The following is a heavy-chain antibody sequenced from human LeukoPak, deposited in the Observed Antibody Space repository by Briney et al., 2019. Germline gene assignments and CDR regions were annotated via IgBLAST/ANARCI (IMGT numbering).Heavy chain of an antibody. J-gene: IGHJ1*01. CDR3: AKALTLYCSSTSCYTSKH. CDR1: GFTFSSYA. V-gene: IGHV3-23*01. Sequence: GGSLRLSCAASGFTFSSYAMSWVRQAPGKGLEWVSAISGSGGSTYYADSVKGRFTISRDNSKNTLYLQMNSLRAEDTAVYYCAKALTLYCSSTSCYTSKHWGQGTLVTVPS. CDR2: ISGSGGST. D-gene: IGHD2-2*02.